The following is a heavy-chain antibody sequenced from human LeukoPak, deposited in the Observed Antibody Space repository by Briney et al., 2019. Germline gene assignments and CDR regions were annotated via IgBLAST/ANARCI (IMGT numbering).Heavy chain of an antibody. J-gene: IGHJ4*02. Sequence: PSETLSLTCTVSGGSISSSSYYWGWIRQPPGKGLEWIGSIYYSGSTYYNPSLKSRVTISVDTSKNQFSLKLSSVTAADTAVYYCARHVKWSSRQIVAGKPFDYWGQGTLVTVSS. D-gene: IGHD5-12*01. CDR3: ARHVKWSSRQIVAGKPFDY. CDR2: IYYSGST. CDR1: GGSISSSSYY. V-gene: IGHV4-39*01.